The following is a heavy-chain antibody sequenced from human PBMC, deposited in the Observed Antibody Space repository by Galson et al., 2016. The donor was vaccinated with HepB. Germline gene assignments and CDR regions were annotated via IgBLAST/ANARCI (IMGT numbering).Heavy chain of an antibody. CDR1: GYSFSNYD. CDR2: MNPNSGDT. Sequence: SVKVSCKASGYSFSNYDFNWVRQAPGQGPEWMGWMNPNSGDTGYALKFEDRITMTRDSSITTAYMELSDLRSDDTAVYYCARSGFGTGVFFDYWGLGTLVTVSS. D-gene: IGHD3/OR15-3a*01. J-gene: IGHJ4*02. CDR3: ARSGFGTGVFFDY. V-gene: IGHV1-8*01.